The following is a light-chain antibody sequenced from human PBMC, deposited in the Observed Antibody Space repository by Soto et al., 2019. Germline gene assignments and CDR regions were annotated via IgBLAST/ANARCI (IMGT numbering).Light chain of an antibody. CDR2: DVS. CDR1: SSDVGGNKY. CDR3: SAFTGTSYV. V-gene: IGLV2-14*03. J-gene: IGLJ1*01. Sequence: QSALTQPASVSGSPGQSITISCTGTSSDVGGNKYVSWYQQYPGKAPKLMICDVSNRPSGVSNRFSGSKSGNTASLTISGLQAEDEADYYCSAFTGTSYVFGTGTKVTV.